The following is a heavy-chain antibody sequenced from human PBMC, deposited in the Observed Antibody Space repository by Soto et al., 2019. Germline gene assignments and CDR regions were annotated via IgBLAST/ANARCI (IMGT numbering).Heavy chain of an antibody. CDR3: AKDAPPYYYDSSGTLGYYFDY. D-gene: IGHD3-22*01. CDR1: GFTFSSYA. Sequence: AGGSLRLSCAASGFTFSSYAMSWVRQAPGKGLEWVSAISGSGGSTYYADSVKGRFTIPRDNSKNTLYLQMNSLRAEDTAVYYCAKDAPPYYYDSSGTLGYYFDYWGQGTLVTVSS. V-gene: IGHV3-23*01. J-gene: IGHJ4*02. CDR2: ISGSGGST.